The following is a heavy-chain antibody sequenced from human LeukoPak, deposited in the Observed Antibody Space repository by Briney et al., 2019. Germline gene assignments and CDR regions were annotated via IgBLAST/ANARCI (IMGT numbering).Heavy chain of an antibody. D-gene: IGHD3-10*01. CDR3: AREIVWFGELLDAFDI. CDR2: ISSSSSYI. CDR1: GVTFSSYS. J-gene: IGHJ3*02. V-gene: IGHV3-21*01. Sequence: GGSLRLSCAASGVTFSSYSMNWVRQAPGKGLEWVSSISSSSSYIYYADSVKGRFTISRDNDKNSLYLQMNSLRAEDTAVYYCAREIVWFGELLDAFDIWGQGTMVTVSS.